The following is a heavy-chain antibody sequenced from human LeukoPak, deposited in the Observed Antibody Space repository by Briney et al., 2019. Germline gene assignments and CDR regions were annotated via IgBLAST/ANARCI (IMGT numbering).Heavy chain of an antibody. CDR2: MNPNSGNT. J-gene: IGHJ4*02. CDR3: ARALHGDYFDF. Sequence: ASVKVSCKASGYTFTSSDINWVRQATGQGLEWMGWMNPNSGNTDYAHKFQGRVTLTRSTSISTAYMELSSLRSDDTAVYYCARALHGDYFDFWGQGTLVTVSS. D-gene: IGHD4-17*01. V-gene: IGHV1-8*01. CDR1: GYTFTSSD.